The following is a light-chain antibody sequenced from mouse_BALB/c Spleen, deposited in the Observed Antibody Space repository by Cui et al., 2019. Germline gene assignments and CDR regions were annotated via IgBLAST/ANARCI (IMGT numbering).Light chain of an antibody. CDR1: ENTYSN. J-gene: IGKJ5*01. CDR2: AAT. Sequence: DIQMTQSPASLSVSVGETVTITCRASENTYSNLAWYQQKQGKSPQLLVYAATNLADGVPSRFSGSGSGTQYSLKINSLQSEDFGSYYCQHFWGTPLTFGAGTKLELK. CDR3: QHFWGTPLT. V-gene: IGKV12-46*01.